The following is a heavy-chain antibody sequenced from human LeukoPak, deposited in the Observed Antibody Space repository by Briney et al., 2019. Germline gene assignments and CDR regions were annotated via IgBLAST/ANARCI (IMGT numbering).Heavy chain of an antibody. D-gene: IGHD4-17*01. V-gene: IGHV3-30*02. CDR1: GFTFSSYG. CDR3: AKDLFDYGDYYYYGMDV. Sequence: PGGSLRLSCAASGFTFSSYGMHWVRQAPGKGLEWVAFIRYDGSNKYYADSVKGRFTISRDNSKNTLYLQMNSLRAEDTAVYYCAKDLFDYGDYYYYGMDVWGQGTTVTVSS. CDR2: IRYDGSNK. J-gene: IGHJ6*02.